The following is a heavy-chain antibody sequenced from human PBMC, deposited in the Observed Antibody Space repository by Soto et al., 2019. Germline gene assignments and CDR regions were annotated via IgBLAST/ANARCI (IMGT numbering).Heavy chain of an antibody. CDR3: ARYGSGSSVWFDP. J-gene: IGHJ5*02. CDR2: IDHSGST. D-gene: IGHD3-10*01. Sequence: SETLSLTCAVYGGSFSGYYWTWIRQPPGTGLEWIGYIDHSGSTIYNPSLKSRVTISVDTSKNQCSLKLSSVTAADTAVYYCARYGSGSSVWFDPWGQGTLVTVSS. CDR1: GGSFSGYY. V-gene: IGHV4-34*01.